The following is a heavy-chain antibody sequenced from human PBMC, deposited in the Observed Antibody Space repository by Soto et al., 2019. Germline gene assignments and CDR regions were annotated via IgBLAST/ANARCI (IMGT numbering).Heavy chain of an antibody. V-gene: IGHV4-31*03. CDR1: GGSISSGGYY. Sequence: PSETLSLTCTVSGGSISSGGYYWGWIRQHPGKGLEWIGYIYYSGSTYYNPSLKSRVTISVDTSKNQFSLKLSSVTAADTAVYYCARDGPGRGWYARWFDYWGQGTLVTVSS. CDR3: ARDGPGRGWYARWFDY. J-gene: IGHJ4*02. CDR2: IYYSGST. D-gene: IGHD6-19*01.